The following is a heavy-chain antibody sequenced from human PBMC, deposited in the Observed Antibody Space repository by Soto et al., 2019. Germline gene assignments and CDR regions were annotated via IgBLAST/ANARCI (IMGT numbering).Heavy chain of an antibody. D-gene: IGHD2-15*01. J-gene: IGHJ6*02. Sequence: GGSLRLSCAASGFTFSSYGMHWVRQAPGKGLEWVAVISYDGSNKYYADSVKGRFTISRDNSKNTLYLQMNSLRAEDTAVYYCEKDRVVVVVAATRFRGKSNSSCAMDFWGQGSTGTVSS. CDR3: EKDRVVVVVAATRFRGKSNSSCAMDF. CDR2: ISYDGSNK. V-gene: IGHV3-30*18. CDR1: GFTFSSYG.